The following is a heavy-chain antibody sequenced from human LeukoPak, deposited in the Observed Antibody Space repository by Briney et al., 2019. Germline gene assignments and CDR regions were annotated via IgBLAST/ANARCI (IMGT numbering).Heavy chain of an antibody. CDR2: ISGSGGST. J-gene: IGHJ4*02. CDR3: AKAGGDHYYGSGSYSDY. CDR1: GFTFSSYA. Sequence: GGSLRLSCAASGFTFSSYAMSWVRQAPGKGLEWVSAISGSGGSTYYADSVKGRFTISRDNSKNTLYLQMNSLRAEDTAVYYCAKAGGDHYYGSGSYSDYWGQGTLVTVSS. D-gene: IGHD3-10*01. V-gene: IGHV3-23*01.